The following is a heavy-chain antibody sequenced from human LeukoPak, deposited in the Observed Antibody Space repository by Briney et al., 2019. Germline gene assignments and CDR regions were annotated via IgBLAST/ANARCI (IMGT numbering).Heavy chain of an antibody. Sequence: ASVKVSCKASGGTFSSYAISWVRQATGQGLEWMGWMNPNSGNTGYAQKFQGRVTMTRNTSISTAYMELSSLRSEDTAVYYCARDCTNGVCYTLYYYGMDVWGQGTTVTVSS. D-gene: IGHD2-8*01. CDR3: ARDCTNGVCYTLYYYGMDV. CDR2: MNPNSGNT. V-gene: IGHV1-8*02. J-gene: IGHJ6*02. CDR1: GGTFSSYA.